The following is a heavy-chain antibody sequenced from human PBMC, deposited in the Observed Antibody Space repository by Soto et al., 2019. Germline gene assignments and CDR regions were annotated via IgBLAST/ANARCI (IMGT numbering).Heavy chain of an antibody. CDR2: IYPGDSDT. D-gene: IGHD2-15*01. CDR3: ARAHGCTSDSCYGWYFDL. CDR1: GYSFTTNW. V-gene: IGHV5-51*01. J-gene: IGHJ2*01. Sequence: PGESLKISCKSSGYSFTTNWIGLVRQIPGKGLESMGIIYPGDSDTRYSPSFQGQVTISADKSITTAYLQWSSLKASDSAMYYCARAHGCTSDSCYGWYFDLWGRGTLVTVSS.